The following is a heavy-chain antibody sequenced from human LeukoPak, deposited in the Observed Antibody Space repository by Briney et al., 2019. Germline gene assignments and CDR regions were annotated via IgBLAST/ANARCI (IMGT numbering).Heavy chain of an antibody. CDR2: VYYTGTT. D-gene: IGHD3-3*01. J-gene: IGHJ4*02. V-gene: IGHV4-39*01. CDR3: ARRFAGLHLDY. Sequence: SETLSLTCIVSGGSISSSSYYWGWIRQPPGKGLEWIGSVYYTGTTHFNPSLKSRVTMSLDTSQGQVSLKLSSVTAADTAVYYCARRFAGLHLDYWGQGVLVTVAS. CDR1: GGSISSSSYY.